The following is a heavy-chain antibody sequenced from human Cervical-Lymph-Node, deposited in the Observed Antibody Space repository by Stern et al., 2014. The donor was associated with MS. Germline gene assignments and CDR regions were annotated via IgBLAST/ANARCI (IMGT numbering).Heavy chain of an antibody. Sequence: EQLQESGPGLVKPSQNLSLTCSVSGGPISGGGDYRSWIRQHPRKGLEWIGPIYYSGSTAYNPSLRSRVTIAVDTSKNQFSLRLTSMTAADAAVYFCAREGLNTVPYFDHWGQGTRVTVSS. CDR1: GGPISGGGDY. J-gene: IGHJ4*02. CDR3: AREGLNTVPYFDH. V-gene: IGHV4-31*03. D-gene: IGHD4-17*01. CDR2: IYYSGST.